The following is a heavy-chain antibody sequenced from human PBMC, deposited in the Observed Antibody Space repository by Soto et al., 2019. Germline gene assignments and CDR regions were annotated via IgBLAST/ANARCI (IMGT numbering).Heavy chain of an antibody. V-gene: IGHV3-23*01. Sequence: GGSLRLSCAASGFTFSSYAMSWVRQAPGKGLEWVSAISGSGGSTYYADSVKGRFTISRDNSKNTLYLQMNSLRAEDTAAYYCATPREEYCSGGSCYAFDIWGQGTMVTVSS. D-gene: IGHD2-15*01. CDR3: ATPREEYCSGGSCYAFDI. CDR2: ISGSGGST. CDR1: GFTFSSYA. J-gene: IGHJ3*02.